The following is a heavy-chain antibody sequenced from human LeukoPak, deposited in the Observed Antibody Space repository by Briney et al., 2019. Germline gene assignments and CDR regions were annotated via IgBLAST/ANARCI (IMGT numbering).Heavy chain of an antibody. D-gene: IGHD6-13*01. V-gene: IGHV3-21*06. CDR2: ISNSGSGT. Sequence: PGGSLRLSCAASGFIFSNYQMKWVRQAPGKGLEWVSAISNSGSGTYYADSVKGRFTISRDNAKNSLYLEMSSLRAEDTAVYYCARGRYSSTTYYFDSWGQGTLVTVSS. CDR1: GFIFSNYQ. CDR3: ARGRYSSTTYYFDS. J-gene: IGHJ4*02.